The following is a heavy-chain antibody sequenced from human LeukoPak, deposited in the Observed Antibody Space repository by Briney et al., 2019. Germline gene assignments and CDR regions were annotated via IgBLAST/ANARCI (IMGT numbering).Heavy chain of an antibody. CDR3: AREPSYYYDSSGFFDY. J-gene: IGHJ4*02. D-gene: IGHD3-22*01. CDR2: IWNDGSNK. Sequence: PGGSLRLSCAASGFTSSSYGMHWVRQAPGKGLEWVAVIWNDGSNKYYADSVKGRFTISRDNSKNTLYLQMNSLRAEDTAVYCCAREPSYYYDSSGFFDYWGQGTLVTVSS. CDR1: GFTSSSYG. V-gene: IGHV3-33*01.